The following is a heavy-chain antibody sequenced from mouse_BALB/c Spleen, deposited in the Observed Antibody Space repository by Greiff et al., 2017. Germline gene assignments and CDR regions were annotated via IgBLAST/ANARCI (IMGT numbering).Heavy chain of an antibody. CDR1: GYTFPSYT. V-gene: IGHV1-4*01. CDR3: ARLDYYGSRGGAMDD. D-gene: IGHD1-1*01. CDR2: LNPSSGYT. J-gene: IGHJ4*01. Sequence: QVQLQQSGAELARPGASVKMSCTASGYTFPSYTMHWVQQRPGQGLEWIGYLNPSSGYTNYNQKFKDKATLTADKSSSTAYMQLSSLTSEDSAVYYCARLDYYGSRGGAMDDWGQGTSVTVSS.